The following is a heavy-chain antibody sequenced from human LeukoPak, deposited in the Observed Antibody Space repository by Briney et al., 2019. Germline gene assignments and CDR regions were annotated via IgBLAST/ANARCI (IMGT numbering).Heavy chain of an antibody. Sequence: GGSLRLSCAASGFTFPAYAMNWVRQAPGKGLEWVSVISGTGGSTYYADSVKGRFTISRDNSKNTLNLQMNSLRAEDTAAYYCAKRGSGDYFDYWGQGTLVTVSS. D-gene: IGHD3-16*01. J-gene: IGHJ4*02. CDR2: ISGTGGST. V-gene: IGHV3-23*01. CDR3: AKRGSGDYFDY. CDR1: GFTFPAYA.